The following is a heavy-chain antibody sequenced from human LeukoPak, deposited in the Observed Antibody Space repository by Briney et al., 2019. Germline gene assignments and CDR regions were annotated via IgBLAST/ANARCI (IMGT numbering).Heavy chain of an antibody. Sequence: GGSLRLSCAASAFTLSSYSLNWVPQAPGKGLEWVSSISSSSSYIYYADSVKGRFTISRDNAKNSLYLQMNSLRAEDTAVYYCARDGWYKLDYWGQGTLVTVSS. J-gene: IGHJ4*02. CDR2: ISSSSSYI. CDR3: ARDGWYKLDY. CDR1: AFTLSSYS. D-gene: IGHD6-19*01. V-gene: IGHV3-21*01.